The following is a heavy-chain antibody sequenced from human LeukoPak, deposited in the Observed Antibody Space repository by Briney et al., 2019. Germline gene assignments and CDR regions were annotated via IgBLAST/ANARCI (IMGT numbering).Heavy chain of an antibody. CDR3: ARYRRHGYNFYY. CDR1: GGSISSSSYY. V-gene: IGHV4-39*01. CDR2: IYYSRST. D-gene: IGHD5-24*01. J-gene: IGHJ4*02. Sequence: SETLSLTCTVSGGSISSSSYYWGWIRQPPGKGLEWIGSIYYSRSTYYTPSLQSRVTISVDTSKNQFSLKLSSVTVADTAVYYCARYRRHGYNFYYWGQEALVTVSS.